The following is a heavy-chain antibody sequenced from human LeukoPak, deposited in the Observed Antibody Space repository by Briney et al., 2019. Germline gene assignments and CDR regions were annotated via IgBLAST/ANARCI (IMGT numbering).Heavy chain of an antibody. Sequence: GGSLRLSCAASGFTFSSYAMHWVRQAPGKGLEYVSAISSNGGSTYYAHSVKGRFTISRDNSKNTLYLQMGSLRAEDMAVYYCARTLGPYVWGSYRQSYYFDYWGQGTLVTVSS. CDR2: ISSNGGST. CDR3: ARTLGPYVWGSYRQSYYFDY. V-gene: IGHV3-64*01. D-gene: IGHD3-16*02. J-gene: IGHJ4*02. CDR1: GFTFSSYA.